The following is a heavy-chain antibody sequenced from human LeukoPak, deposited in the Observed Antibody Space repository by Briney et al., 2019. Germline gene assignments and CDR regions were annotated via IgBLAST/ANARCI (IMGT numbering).Heavy chain of an antibody. D-gene: IGHD6-19*01. CDR3: ASGTVAGTYDY. J-gene: IGHJ4*02. Sequence: SETLSLTCTVSGGSISNYYWSWIRQPAGKGLEWIGRIYTSGTTHYNPSLKSRVTISVDTSKNQFSLKLSSVTAADTAVYYCASGTVAGTYDYWGQGTLVTVSS. CDR1: GGSISNYY. CDR2: IYTSGTT. V-gene: IGHV4-4*07.